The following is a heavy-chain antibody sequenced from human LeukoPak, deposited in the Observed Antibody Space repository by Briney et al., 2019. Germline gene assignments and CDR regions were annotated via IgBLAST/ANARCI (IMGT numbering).Heavy chain of an antibody. CDR1: GFTFSSYS. CDR3: ARDSGYDYASDY. V-gene: IGHV3-21*01. J-gene: IGHJ4*02. D-gene: IGHD5-12*01. Sequence: GGSLRLSCAASGFTFSSYSMNWVRQAPGKGLEWVSSISSSSSYIYYADSVKGRFTISRDNAKNSLYLQMNSLRAEDTAVYYCARDSGYDYASDYWGQGTLVTVSS. CDR2: ISSSSSYI.